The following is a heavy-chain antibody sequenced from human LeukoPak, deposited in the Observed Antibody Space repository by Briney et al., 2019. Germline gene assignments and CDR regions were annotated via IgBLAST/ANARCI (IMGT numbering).Heavy chain of an antibody. V-gene: IGHV3-11*06. CDR3: ARDREYYFDY. Sequence: GGSLRFSCAASGFALSDYYMSWIRQAPGKGLEWVSYISSSSIYTNYADSVKGRFTISRDNAKNSLYLQMNSLRAEDTAVYYCARDREYYFDYWGQGTLVTVSS. CDR2: ISSSSIYT. J-gene: IGHJ4*02. CDR1: GFALSDYY.